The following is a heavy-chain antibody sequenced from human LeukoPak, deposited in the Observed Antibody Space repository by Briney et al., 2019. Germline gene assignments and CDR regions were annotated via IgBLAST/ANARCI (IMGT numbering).Heavy chain of an antibody. V-gene: IGHV3-11*01. Sequence: PGGSLRLSCAASGFTLSDYYISWVRQAPGHGGGWGSYISSIVSTIYHANSVKGRFTTSRDNAKNSLYLQMNSLKAEDTAVYYCAGVDCSGGSCSMGYWGQGTLVTVSS. J-gene: IGHJ4*01. CDR3: AGVDCSGGSCSMGY. D-gene: IGHD2-15*01. CDR1: GFTLSDYY. CDR2: ISSIVSTI.